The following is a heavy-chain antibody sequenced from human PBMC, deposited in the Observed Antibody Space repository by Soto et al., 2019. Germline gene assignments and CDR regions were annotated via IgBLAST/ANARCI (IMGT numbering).Heavy chain of an antibody. CDR1: GFTFSSYA. CDR3: AKDRGAGGRFSGIAVAGIPA. Sequence: EVQLLESGGGLVQPGGSLRLSCAASGFTFSSYAMSWVRQTPGKGLEWVSGISGGGGNTNYADSVTGRFTISRDNTRNTLYLQMNSPRAADTAIYYCAKDRGAGGRFSGIAVAGIPAWGEGTLVTVS. V-gene: IGHV3-23*01. D-gene: IGHD6-19*01. CDR2: ISGGGGNT. J-gene: IGHJ5*02.